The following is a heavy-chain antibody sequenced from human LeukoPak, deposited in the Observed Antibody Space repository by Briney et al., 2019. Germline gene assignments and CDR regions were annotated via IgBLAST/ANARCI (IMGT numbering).Heavy chain of an antibody. D-gene: IGHD6-13*01. V-gene: IGHV4-4*02. CDR2: IYHSGST. CDR3: ARAGRAAAGKTFDY. Sequence: SGTLSLTCAVSGGSISSSNWWSWVRQPPGKGLEWIGEIYHSGSTNYNPSLKSRVTISVDTSKNQFSLKLSSVTAADTAVYYCARAGRAAAGKTFDYWGQGTLVTVSS. J-gene: IGHJ4*02. CDR1: GGSISSSNW.